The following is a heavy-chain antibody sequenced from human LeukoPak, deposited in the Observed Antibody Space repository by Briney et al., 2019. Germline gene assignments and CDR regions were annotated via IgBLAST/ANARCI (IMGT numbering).Heavy chain of an antibody. Sequence: GGSLRLSCTTYGFPFVEYTIVWVRQAPGKGLEWVSYIKSKDDSGTTNYAASVKGRFSISRDDSKGIAYLQLNSLKTEDTAVYYCTLSGAGWGQGTLVTVSS. D-gene: IGHD3-10*01. CDR1: GFPFVEYT. J-gene: IGHJ1*01. CDR3: TLSGAG. V-gene: IGHV3-49*04. CDR2: IKSKDDSGTT.